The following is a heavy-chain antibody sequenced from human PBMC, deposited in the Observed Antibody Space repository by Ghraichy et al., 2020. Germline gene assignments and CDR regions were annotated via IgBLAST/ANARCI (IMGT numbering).Heavy chain of an antibody. CDR2: IYSSGIT. J-gene: IGHJ4*02. V-gene: IGHV4/OR15-8*02. CDR3: AHSGWYSIVD. CDR1: GASISSSKW. D-gene: IGHD6-19*01. Sequence: SETLSLTCAVSGASISSSKWWAWVRQSPGKGLEWIGEIYSSGITNYNPSLKSRVTISLDESNNQFSLKLNSLTAADTASYYCAHSGWYSIVDWGPGTLGTLSS.